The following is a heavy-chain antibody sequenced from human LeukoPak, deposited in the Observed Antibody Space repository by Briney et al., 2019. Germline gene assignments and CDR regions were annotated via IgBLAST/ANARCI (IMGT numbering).Heavy chain of an antibody. D-gene: IGHD3-9*01. Sequence: PGGSLRLSCAASGFTVSSNYMSWVRQAPGKGLEWVSVIYSGGSTYYADSVKGRFTISRGNSKNTLYLQMNSLRAEDTAVYYCASTSLRYFDWLDYWGQGTLVTVSS. CDR2: IYSGGST. V-gene: IGHV3-66*01. CDR1: GFTVSSNY. J-gene: IGHJ4*02. CDR3: ASTSLRYFDWLDY.